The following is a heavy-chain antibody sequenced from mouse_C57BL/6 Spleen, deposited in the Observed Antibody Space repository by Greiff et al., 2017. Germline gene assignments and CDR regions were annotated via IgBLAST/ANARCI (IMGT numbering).Heavy chain of an antibody. CDR3: ARARGSWFAY. J-gene: IGHJ3*01. V-gene: IGHV1-26*01. CDR1: GYTFTDYY. Sequence: VQLQQSGPELVKPGASVKISCKASGYTFTDYYMNWVKQSHGKSLEWIGDINPNNGGTSYNQKFKGKATLTVDKSSSTAYMELRSLTSEDSAVYYCARARGSWFAYWGQGTLVTVSA. CDR2: INPNNGGT.